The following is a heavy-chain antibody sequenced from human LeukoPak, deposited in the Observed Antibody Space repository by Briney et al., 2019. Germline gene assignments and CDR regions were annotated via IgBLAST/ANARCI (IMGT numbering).Heavy chain of an antibody. V-gene: IGHV1-69*13. Sequence: ASVKVSCKASGGTFSSYAISWVRQAPGQGLEWMGGIIPIFGTANYAQKFQGRVTITADESTSTAYMELSSLRSEDTAVYYCASMTTVQPKTDTRIAGWFDPWGQGTLVTVSS. J-gene: IGHJ5*02. D-gene: IGHD4-11*01. CDR1: GGTFSSYA. CDR2: IIPIFGTA. CDR3: ASMTTVQPKTDTRIAGWFDP.